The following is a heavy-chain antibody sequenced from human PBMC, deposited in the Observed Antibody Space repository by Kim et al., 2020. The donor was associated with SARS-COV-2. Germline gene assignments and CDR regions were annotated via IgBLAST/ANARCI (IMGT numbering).Heavy chain of an antibody. CDR1: GFTFSSYA. J-gene: IGHJ4*02. Sequence: GGSLRLSCAASGFTFSSYAMHWVRQAPGKGLEWVSAISSDGGSTYYADSVKGRFTISRDNSKNTLYLQMNSLRAEDTAVYYCVKERIGGPGADYWGQGTLVTVSS. CDR2: ISSDGGST. D-gene: IGHD3-16*01. V-gene: IGHV3-64D*06. CDR3: VKERIGGPGADY.